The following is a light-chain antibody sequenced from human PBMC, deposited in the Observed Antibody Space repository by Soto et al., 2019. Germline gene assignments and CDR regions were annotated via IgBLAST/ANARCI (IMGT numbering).Light chain of an antibody. V-gene: IGKV1-5*01. CDR2: DAS. Sequence: DIQLTQSPSTLSASVVDRFTITFLASHIVSRFFALYQHKPGKAPRLLIYDASNLESGVPSRFSGSGSGTAFTLTISSLQPDDVATYYCQQCNSYSPTFGGGTKVDIK. CDR3: QQCNSYSPT. CDR1: HIVSRF. J-gene: IGKJ4*01.